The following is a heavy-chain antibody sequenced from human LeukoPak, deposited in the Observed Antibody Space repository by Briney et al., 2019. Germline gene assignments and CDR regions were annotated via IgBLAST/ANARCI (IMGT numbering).Heavy chain of an antibody. Sequence: ASVKVSCKASGGTFSSYAISWVRQAPGQGLEWMGRIIPIFGTANYAQKFQGRVTITTDESTSTAYMALSSLRSEDTAVYYCVEESIAARPVDYWGQGTLVTVSS. V-gene: IGHV1-69*05. CDR3: VEESIAARPVDY. CDR2: IIPIFGTA. CDR1: GGTFSSYA. D-gene: IGHD6-6*01. J-gene: IGHJ4*02.